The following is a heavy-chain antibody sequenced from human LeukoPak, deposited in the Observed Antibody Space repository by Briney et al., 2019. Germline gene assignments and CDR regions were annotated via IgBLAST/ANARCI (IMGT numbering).Heavy chain of an antibody. CDR1: GFTFSSYS. V-gene: IGHV3-21*01. CDR3: ARDGDILTGYYPHYYMDV. CDR2: ISSSSSYI. J-gene: IGHJ6*03. D-gene: IGHD3-9*01. Sequence: GGSLRLSCAASGFTFSSYSMNWVRQAPGKGLEWVSSISSSSSYIYYADSVKGRFTISRDNAKNSLYLQMNSLRAEDTAVYYCARDGDILTGYYPHYYMDVWGKGTTVTVSS.